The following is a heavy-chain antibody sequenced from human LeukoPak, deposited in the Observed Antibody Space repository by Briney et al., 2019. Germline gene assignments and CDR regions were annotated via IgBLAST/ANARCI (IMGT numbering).Heavy chain of an antibody. CDR2: INHRGTT. Sequence: SETLSLTCAVYGDSFSGYYWSWIRQPPGKGLEWIAEINHRGTTHYNPSLKSRVTISVDTSKNQFSLKLSSVTAADTAVYYCARQGIAVAGFIDYWGQGTLVTVSS. CDR1: GDSFSGYY. CDR3: ARQGIAVAGFIDY. V-gene: IGHV4-34*01. D-gene: IGHD6-19*01. J-gene: IGHJ4*02.